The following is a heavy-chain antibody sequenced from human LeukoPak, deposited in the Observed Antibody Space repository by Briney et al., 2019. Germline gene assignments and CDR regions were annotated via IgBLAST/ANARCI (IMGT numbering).Heavy chain of an antibody. J-gene: IGHJ6*03. D-gene: IGHD2-2*01. CDR2: ISWNSGSI. Sequence: GRSLRLSCAASGFTFDDYAMHWVRQAPGKGLEWVSGISWNSGSIGYADSVKGRFTISRDNAKNSLYLQMNSLRAEDTALYYCAKAPSTGSHLGYYMDVWGKGTTVTVSS. V-gene: IGHV3-9*01. CDR3: AKAPSTGSHLGYYMDV. CDR1: GFTFDDYA.